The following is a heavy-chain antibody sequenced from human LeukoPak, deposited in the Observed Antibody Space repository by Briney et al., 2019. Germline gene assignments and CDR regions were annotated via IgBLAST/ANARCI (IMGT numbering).Heavy chain of an antibody. Sequence: GESLKISCQGSGYSFTSYWIGWVRQMPAKGLEWRGISYPGDSDTRYSPSFQGQVTISADKSISTAYLQWSSLKASDTAMYYCARHSGHSSGYFDYWGQGTLVTVSS. J-gene: IGHJ4*02. CDR2: SYPGDSDT. D-gene: IGHD3-22*01. CDR1: GYSFTSYW. V-gene: IGHV5-51*01. CDR3: ARHSGHSSGYFDY.